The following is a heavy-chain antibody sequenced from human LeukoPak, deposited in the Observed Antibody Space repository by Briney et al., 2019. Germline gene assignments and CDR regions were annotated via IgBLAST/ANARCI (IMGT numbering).Heavy chain of an antibody. Sequence: GGSLRLSCAVSGFTFSGFWMSWSRQAPGKGLEWVASINPDGSEGYYADVVKGRFTISRNNARNSLSLQMNSLRTEDTAVYFCVRVAGQHRYEKYYFDHWGQGALVTVSS. V-gene: IGHV3-7*01. CDR2: INPDGSEG. J-gene: IGHJ4*02. D-gene: IGHD5-12*01. CDR3: VRVAGQHRYEKYYFDH. CDR1: GFTFSGFW.